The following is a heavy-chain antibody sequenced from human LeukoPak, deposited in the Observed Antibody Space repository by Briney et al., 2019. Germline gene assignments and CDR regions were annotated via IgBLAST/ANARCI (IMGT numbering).Heavy chain of an antibody. Sequence: GGSLRLSCAASGNYWMHWVRQAPGKGLVWVSHINSDGSWTSYADSVKGRFTISRDNAKNSLYLQINSLRVEDAAVYYCARNSFAELLLLGSAYGMDVWGQGTTVTVSS. V-gene: IGHV3-74*01. J-gene: IGHJ6*02. CDR2: INSDGSWT. D-gene: IGHD3-10*01. CDR3: ARNSFAELLLLGSAYGMDV. CDR1: GNYW.